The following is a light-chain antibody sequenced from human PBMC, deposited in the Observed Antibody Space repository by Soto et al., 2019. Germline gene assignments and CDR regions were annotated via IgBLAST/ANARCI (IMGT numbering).Light chain of an antibody. CDR2: DAS. J-gene: IGKJ2*01. V-gene: IGKV1-33*01. CDR3: QQYEDVAT. CDR1: QDISTF. Sequence: IRMTHSAASLSSSVGDRVALTFQASQDISTFLNWYHQEPGKAPKLLISDASALETGVPSRFRGSGGGTDFTFSIRSMPPRDVGTYYCQQYEDVATFGQGTKVDIK.